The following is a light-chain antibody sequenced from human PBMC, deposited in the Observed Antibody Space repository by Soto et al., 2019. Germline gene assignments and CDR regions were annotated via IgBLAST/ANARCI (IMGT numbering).Light chain of an antibody. CDR2: NVN. CDR1: SSYVETYDY. J-gene: IGLJ3*02. Sequence: QSALIQPPSVSGSHGQSVTISCTGTSSYVETYDYVSWYQHHPGTVPKPMIYNVNTRPSGVPARFSGSKSGNTASMSISGLQAEDDWCCSKRSSATCVFGGGTKLTVL. CDR3: RSSATCV. V-gene: IGLV2-11*01.